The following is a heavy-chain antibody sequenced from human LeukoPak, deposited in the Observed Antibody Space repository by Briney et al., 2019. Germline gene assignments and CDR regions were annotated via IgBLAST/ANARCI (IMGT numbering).Heavy chain of an antibody. CDR3: AREIAALHFDY. CDR2: INPNSGGT. V-gene: IGHV1-2*02. D-gene: IGHD6-6*01. J-gene: IGHJ4*02. Sequence: GPPVKVSCKASGYTFTGYYMHWVRQAPGQGLEWMGWINPNSGGTNYAQKFQGRVTMTRDTSISTAYMELSRLRSDDTAVYYCAREIAALHFDYWGQGTLVTVSS. CDR1: GYTFTGYY.